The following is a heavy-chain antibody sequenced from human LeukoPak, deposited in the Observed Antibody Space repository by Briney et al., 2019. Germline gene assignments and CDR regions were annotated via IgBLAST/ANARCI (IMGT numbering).Heavy chain of an antibody. CDR3: ARQVGYYEAFDI. Sequence: TSETLSLTCAVSGYSISRGYYSGWIRQPPGKGVEWIGTIYQSGTTYYNPSLKSRVTISVDTSKNQFSLKLSSVTAADTAVYYCARQVGYYEAFDIWGQGTMVTVSS. CDR2: IYQSGTT. D-gene: IGHD1-26*01. CDR1: GYSISRGYY. J-gene: IGHJ3*02. V-gene: IGHV4-38-2*01.